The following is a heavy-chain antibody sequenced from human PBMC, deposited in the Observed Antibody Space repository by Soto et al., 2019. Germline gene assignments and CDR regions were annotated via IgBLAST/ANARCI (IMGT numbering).Heavy chain of an antibody. D-gene: IGHD2-15*01. CDR1: GFTFSSYA. V-gene: IGHV3-23*01. Sequence: GGSLRLSCAASGFTFSSYAMSWVRQAPGKGLEWVSAISGSGGSTYYADSVKGRFTISRDNSKNTLYLQMNSLRAEDTAVYYCAKDQEGYCSGGSCYSGFDYWGQGTLVTVSS. CDR3: AKDQEGYCSGGSCYSGFDY. J-gene: IGHJ4*02. CDR2: ISGSGGST.